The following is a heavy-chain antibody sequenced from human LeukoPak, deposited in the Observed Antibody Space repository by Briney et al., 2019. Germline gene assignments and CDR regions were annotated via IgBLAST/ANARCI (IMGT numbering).Heavy chain of an antibody. Sequence: GGSLRLSCAASGFPFSSNYMSWVRQAPGKGLEWVANIKQDGSEKLYVDSVKGRFTISRDNSKNTLFLQANSLRAEDTAVYFCAIRTGRGTFDYWGQGTLVTVSS. CDR3: AIRTGRGTFDY. CDR1: GFPFSSNY. J-gene: IGHJ4*02. D-gene: IGHD1-26*01. CDR2: IKQDGSEK. V-gene: IGHV3-7*03.